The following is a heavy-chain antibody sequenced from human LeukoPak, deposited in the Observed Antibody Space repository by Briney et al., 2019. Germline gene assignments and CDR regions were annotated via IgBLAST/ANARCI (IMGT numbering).Heavy chain of an antibody. CDR2: IRYDGTNA. V-gene: IGHV3-30*02. D-gene: IGHD3-22*01. J-gene: IGHJ4*02. CDR3: AKAYDSSGYYTKYYFDY. CDR1: GFTFNTYG. Sequence: GGSLRLSCAASGFTFNTYGMHWVRQAPGKGLEWVAFIRYDGTNAYYADSVKGRFTISRDDSKNTLYLQLNSLRAEDTAVYYCAKAYDSSGYYTKYYFDYWGQGTLVTVSS.